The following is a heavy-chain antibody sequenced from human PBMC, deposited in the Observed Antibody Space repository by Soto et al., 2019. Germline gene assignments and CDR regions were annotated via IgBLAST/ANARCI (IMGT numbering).Heavy chain of an antibody. CDR1: GYTFTSYG. J-gene: IGHJ4*02. CDR3: ARLQLSYSSGWYYFDY. Sequence: ASVKVSCKASGYTFTSYGISWVRQAPGQGLEWMGWISAYNGNTNYAQKLQGRVTMTTDTSTSTAYMELRSLRSDDTAVYYCARLQLSYSSGWYYFDYWGQGTLVTVSS. CDR2: ISAYNGNT. D-gene: IGHD6-19*01. V-gene: IGHV1-18*01.